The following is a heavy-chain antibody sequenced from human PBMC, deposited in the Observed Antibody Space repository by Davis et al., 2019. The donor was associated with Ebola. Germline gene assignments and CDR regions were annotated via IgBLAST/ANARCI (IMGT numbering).Heavy chain of an antibody. J-gene: IGHJ4*02. D-gene: IGHD5-12*01. CDR2: IIPIFGTA. CDR3: ARDSGYDFTLGY. V-gene: IGHV1-69*06. CDR1: GYTFTSHY. Sequence: AASVKVSCKASGYTFTSHYIHWVRQAPGQGLEWMGGIIPIFGTANYAQKFQGRVTITADKSTSTAYMELSSLRSEDTAVYYCARDSGYDFTLGYWGQGTLVTVSS.